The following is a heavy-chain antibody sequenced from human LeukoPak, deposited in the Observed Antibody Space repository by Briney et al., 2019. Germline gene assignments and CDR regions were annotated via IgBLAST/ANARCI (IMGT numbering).Heavy chain of an antibody. CDR3: ARDRVRYSSSYNYYYYYGMDV. J-gene: IGHJ6*02. CDR1: GYTFTGYY. V-gene: IGHV1-2*02. D-gene: IGHD6-6*01. Sequence: ASVKVSCKASGYTFTGYYMHWVRQAPGQGLEWMGWINPNSGGTNYAQKFQGGVTMTRDTSISTAYMELGRLRSDDTAVYYCARDRVRYSSSYNYYYYYGMDVWGQGTTVTVSS. CDR2: INPNSGGT.